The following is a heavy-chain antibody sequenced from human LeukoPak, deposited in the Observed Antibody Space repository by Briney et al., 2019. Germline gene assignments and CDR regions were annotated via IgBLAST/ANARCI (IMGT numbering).Heavy chain of an antibody. CDR2: IYSDGST. CDR3: AREGDYYDSSGYFDY. J-gene: IGHJ4*02. V-gene: IGHV3-66*01. CDR1: GFTVSSNY. D-gene: IGHD3-22*01. Sequence: GGSLRLSCAASGFTVSSNYMTWVRQAPGKGLEWVSVIYSDGSTYYADSVKGRFTISRDNSKNTLYLQMNSLRAEGTAVYYCAREGDYYDSSGYFDYWGQGTLVTVSS.